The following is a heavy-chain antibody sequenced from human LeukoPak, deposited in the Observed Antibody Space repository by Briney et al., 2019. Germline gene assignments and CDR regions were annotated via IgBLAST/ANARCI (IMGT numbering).Heavy chain of an antibody. D-gene: IGHD2-21*02. CDR2: ISSSSSTL. CDR3: VRDVTGWPNWFDS. CDR1: GFTFSDYY. V-gene: IGHV3-11*01. J-gene: IGHJ5*01. Sequence: PGGSLRLSCAASGFTFSDYYMSWIRQAPGKGLEWVSYISSSSSTLSYADSVKGRFTISRDNAKNSLFLQMNSLRAEDTAVYYCVRDVTGWPNWFDSWGQGTLVTVSS.